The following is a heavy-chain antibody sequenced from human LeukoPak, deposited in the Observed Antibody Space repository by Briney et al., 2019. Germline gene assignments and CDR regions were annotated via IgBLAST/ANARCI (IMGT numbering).Heavy chain of an antibody. D-gene: IGHD3-10*01. CDR1: GFTFSSYS. CDR3: ARVGPIDFGSYMDV. J-gene: IGHJ6*03. Sequence: GGSLRLSCAASGFTFSSYSMNWVRQAPGKGLEWVSYISSGSTTIYYADSVKGRFTISRDNAKNSLHLQMNSLRAEDTAVYYCARVGPIDFGSYMDVWGKGTTVTVSS. CDR2: ISSGSTTI. V-gene: IGHV3-48*01.